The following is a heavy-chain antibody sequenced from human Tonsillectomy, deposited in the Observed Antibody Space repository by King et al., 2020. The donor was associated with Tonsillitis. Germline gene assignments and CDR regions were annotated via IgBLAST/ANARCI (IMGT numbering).Heavy chain of an antibody. CDR3: ARHGWTDYGNKYDAFDV. V-gene: IGHV4-59*08. Sequence: QLQESGPGLIKPSETLSLTCTVSGGSINNKYWSWVRQAPGKGREWIGYIFSNGGTTYSPSLKSRVTMSVDTSKNQFSLKVTSVTAADTAMYYCARHGWTDYGNKYDAFDVWGQGTMITVAS. D-gene: IGHD4-11*01. J-gene: IGHJ3*01. CDR2: IFSNGGT. CDR1: GGSINNKY.